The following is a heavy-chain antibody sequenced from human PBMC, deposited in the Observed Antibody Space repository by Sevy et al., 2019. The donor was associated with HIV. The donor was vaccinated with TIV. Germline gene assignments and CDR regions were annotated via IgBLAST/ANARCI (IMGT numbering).Heavy chain of an antibody. Sequence: GGSLRLSCAASGFTFSNYGIHWVRQPPGKGLEWVAVIWSDGNKKYYADSVKGRFTISRDNSKNTLFLQMNSLRAEDTAVYYCSRGPLRYCTSTSCYEGDYYYYGMHVWGQGTTVTVSS. D-gene: IGHD2-2*01. CDR2: IWSDGNKK. CDR1: GFTFSNYG. CDR3: SRGPLRYCTSTSCYEGDYYYYGMHV. V-gene: IGHV3-33*01. J-gene: IGHJ6*02.